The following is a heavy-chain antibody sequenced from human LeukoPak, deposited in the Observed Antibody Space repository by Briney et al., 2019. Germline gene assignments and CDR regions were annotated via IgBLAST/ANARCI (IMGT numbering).Heavy chain of an antibody. CDR2: MNPNSGNT. CDR1: GYTFTSYD. CDR3: ARGRRCSGGSCDYYYMDV. Sequence: GASVKVSCKASGYTFTSYDINWVRQATGQGLEWMGWMNPNSGNTSYAQKFQGRVTMTRNTSISTAYMELSSLRSEDTAVYYCARGRRCSGGSCDYYYMDVWGKGTTVTVSS. J-gene: IGHJ6*03. D-gene: IGHD2-15*01. V-gene: IGHV1-8*01.